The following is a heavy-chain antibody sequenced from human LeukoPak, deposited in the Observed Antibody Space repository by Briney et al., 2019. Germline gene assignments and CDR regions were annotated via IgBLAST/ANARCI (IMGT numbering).Heavy chain of an antibody. CDR2: ISTSGSYI. Sequence: GGSLRLSCAASGLTFSNYNMNWVRQAPGKGLEWVSSISTSGSYIYYANSMKGRFTISRDNAKNPLYLQMNSLRVEDSAVYYCATDLIHYYASGAKTWGQGTLVTVSS. V-gene: IGHV3-21*01. J-gene: IGHJ5*02. D-gene: IGHD3-10*01. CDR1: GLTFSNYN. CDR3: ATDLIHYYASGAKT.